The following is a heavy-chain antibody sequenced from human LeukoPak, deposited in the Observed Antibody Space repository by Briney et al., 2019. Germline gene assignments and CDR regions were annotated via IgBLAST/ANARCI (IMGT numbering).Heavy chain of an antibody. D-gene: IGHD4-11*01. CDR1: GFTFSSYS. CDR2: ISSSSSTI. CDR3: ARETRGYSTPRGWFDP. V-gene: IGHV3-48*01. Sequence: GGSLSLSCAASGFTFSSYSMNWVRQAPGKGLEWVSYISSSSSTIYYADSVKGRFTISRDNAKNSLYLQMNSLRAEDTAVYYCARETRGYSTPRGWFDPWGQGTLVTVSS. J-gene: IGHJ5*02.